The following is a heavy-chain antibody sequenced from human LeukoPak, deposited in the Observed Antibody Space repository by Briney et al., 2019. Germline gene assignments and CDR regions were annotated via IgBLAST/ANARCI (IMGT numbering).Heavy chain of an antibody. V-gene: IGHV3-23*01. CDR2: ISGSGGST. J-gene: IGHJ2*01. CDR3: AKPHHYGGKLPGYWYFDL. CDR1: GFTFSSYA. D-gene: IGHD4-23*01. Sequence: GGSLRLSCAASGFTFSSYAMSWVRQAPGKGLEWVSAISGSGGSTYYADSVKGRFTISRDNSKNTLYLQMNSLRAEDTAVYYCAKPHHYGGKLPGYWYFDLWGRSTLVTVSS.